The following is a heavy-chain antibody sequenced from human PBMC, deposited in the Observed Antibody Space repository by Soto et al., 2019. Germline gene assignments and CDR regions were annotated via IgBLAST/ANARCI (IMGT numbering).Heavy chain of an antibody. D-gene: IGHD2-21*02. CDR2: IYWDDDK. V-gene: IGHV2-5*02. CDR1: GFSLSTSGVG. J-gene: IGHJ6*02. Sequence: QITLKESGPTLVKPTQTLTLTCTFSGFSLSTSGVGVGWIRQPPGKALEWLALIYWDDDKRYSPSLKSRLTITKDTSKNQXXLXMXXMDPVDTSTYYCVQSRCGGDCLQSYSSHYYYGMDVWGQGTTVTVSS. CDR3: VQSRCGGDCLQSYSSHYYYGMDV.